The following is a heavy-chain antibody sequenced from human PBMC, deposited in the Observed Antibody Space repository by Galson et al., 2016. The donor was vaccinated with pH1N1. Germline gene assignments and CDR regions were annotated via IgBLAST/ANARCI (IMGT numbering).Heavy chain of an antibody. CDR2: IKSRTDGGTT. J-gene: IGHJ5*01. CDR3: TIDEEFSGLWDS. CDR1: GFTFSNVW. V-gene: IGHV3-15*07. Sequence: SLRLSCAASGFTFSNVWMNWVRQAPGKGLEWVGRIKSRTDGGTTDYAVHVKARFTIYRDDSKNTLYLKMNSLKTEDTGVYYCTIDEEFSGLWDSWGQGTLVTVSS. D-gene: IGHD5-12*01.